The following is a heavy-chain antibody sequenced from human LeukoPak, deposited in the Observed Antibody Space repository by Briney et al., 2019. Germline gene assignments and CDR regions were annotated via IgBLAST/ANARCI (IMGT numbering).Heavy chain of an antibody. V-gene: IGHV3-11*04. J-gene: IGHJ6*02. CDR3: ARDIQEDIVVVPAAQAYYYYGTDV. Sequence: GGSLRLSCAASGFTFSDYYMSWIRQAPGKGLEWVSYISSSGSTIYYADSVKGRFTISRDNAKNSLYLQMNSLRAEDTAVYYCARDIQEDIVVVPAAQAYYYYGTDVWGQGTTVTVSS. CDR1: GFTFSDYY. D-gene: IGHD2-2*01. CDR2: ISSSGSTI.